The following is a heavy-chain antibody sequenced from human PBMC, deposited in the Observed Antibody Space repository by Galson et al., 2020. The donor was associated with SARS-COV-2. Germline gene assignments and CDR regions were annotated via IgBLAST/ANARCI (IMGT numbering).Heavy chain of an antibody. Sequence: SETLSLTCAVYGGSFSGYYWSWIRQPPGKGLEWIGEINHSGSTNYNPSLKSRVTISVDTSKNQFSLKLSSVTAADTAVYYCARGGRITMVRGPGGAFDIWGQGTMVTVSS. CDR2: INHSGST. CDR1: GGSFSGYY. CDR3: ARGGRITMVRGPGGAFDI. V-gene: IGHV4-34*01. D-gene: IGHD3-10*01. J-gene: IGHJ3*02.